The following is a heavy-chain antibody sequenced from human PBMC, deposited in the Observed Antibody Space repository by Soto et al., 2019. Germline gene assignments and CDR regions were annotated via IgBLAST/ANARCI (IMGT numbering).Heavy chain of an antibody. CDR2: IIPIFGTA. V-gene: IGHV1-69*01. CDR1: GGTFSSYA. CDR3: THRGRDILTGSPNWFDP. D-gene: IGHD3-9*01. J-gene: IGHJ5*02. Sequence: QVQLVQSGAEVKKPGSSVKVSCKASGGTFSSYAISWVRQAPGQGLEWMGGIIPIFGTANYAQKFQGRVTITADESTSTAYMELSSLRSEDTAVYYCTHRGRDILTGSPNWFDPWGQGTLVTVSS.